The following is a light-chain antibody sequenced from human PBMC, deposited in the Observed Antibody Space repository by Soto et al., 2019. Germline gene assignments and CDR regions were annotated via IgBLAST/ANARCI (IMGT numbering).Light chain of an antibody. V-gene: IGLV1-40*01. J-gene: IGLJ1*01. CDR2: GNS. CDR3: QSYDSSLSGV. CDR1: SSNIGAGYD. Sequence: QSVLTQPPSVSGAPGQRVTISCTGSSSNIGAGYDVHWYQQLPGTAPKLLIYGNSNRPSGVPDRFSGSKSGTSASLAITGLQAEDEADHYCQSYDSSLSGVFGTGTKLTVL.